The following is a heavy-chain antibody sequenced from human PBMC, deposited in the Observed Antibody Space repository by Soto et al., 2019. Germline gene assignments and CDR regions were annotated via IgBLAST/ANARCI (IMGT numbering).Heavy chain of an antibody. D-gene: IGHD3-22*01. V-gene: IGHV3-33*01. CDR3: ARDRYSYDSRAYQGVDWYFDL. J-gene: IGHJ2*01. CDR1: GFTFNNYG. Sequence: LRLSCAASGFTFNNYGMHLVRQAPLNGLEWVAVIWYDGSHESYADSVKGRFTISRDNSKNTLYLQMNSLRAEDTAVYYCARDRYSYDSRAYQGVDWYFDLWGRGTLVTVSS. CDR2: IWYDGSHE.